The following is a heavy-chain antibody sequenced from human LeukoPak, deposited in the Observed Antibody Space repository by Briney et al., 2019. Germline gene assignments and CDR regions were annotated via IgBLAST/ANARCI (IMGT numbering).Heavy chain of an antibody. CDR2: ISGSGATT. J-gene: IGHJ4*02. Sequence: GGSLRLSCRVSGFTFISHAMSWVRQAPGKGLEWVSGISGSGATTYYAESVKGRFTISRDNSKNTLYLQMNSLRAEDTAMYYCARELGGIDYWGQGTLVTVSS. CDR3: ARELGGIDY. D-gene: IGHD3-16*01. V-gene: IGHV3-23*01. CDR1: GFTFISHA.